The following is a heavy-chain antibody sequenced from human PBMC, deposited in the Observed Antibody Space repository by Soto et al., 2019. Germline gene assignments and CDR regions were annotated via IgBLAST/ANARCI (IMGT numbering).Heavy chain of an antibody. Sequence: SSETLSLTCTVSGGSIISYYWSWILQPPWKGLEWIGYIYYTGSTNYNPSLKSRVTISVDTSKNQFSLKLSSVTAADTAVYYCARVVITMIRGVIHSSWFDPWGQGTLVTVSS. CDR3: ARVVITMIRGVIHSSWFDP. J-gene: IGHJ5*02. D-gene: IGHD3-10*01. V-gene: IGHV4-59*01. CDR2: IYYTGST. CDR1: GGSIISYY.